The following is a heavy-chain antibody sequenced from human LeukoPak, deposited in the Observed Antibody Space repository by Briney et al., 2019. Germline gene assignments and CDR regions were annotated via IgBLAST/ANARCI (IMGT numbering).Heavy chain of an antibody. CDR2: ISGAGVTA. J-gene: IGHJ6*02. CDR3: AKCDGRCQGYGVDV. D-gene: IGHD2-15*01. V-gene: IGHV3-23*01. CDR1: GFTFSNYA. Sequence: GGSLRLSCAVSGFTFSNYAMSWVRQAPGKGLEWVSAISGAGVTAPYADSVKGRFTLSRDNSKNTLYLQMNSLRAEDTAVYYCAKCDGRCQGYGVDVWGQGTTVTVSS.